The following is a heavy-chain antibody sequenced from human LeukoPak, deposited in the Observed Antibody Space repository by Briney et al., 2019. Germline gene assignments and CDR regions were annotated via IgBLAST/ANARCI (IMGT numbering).Heavy chain of an antibody. J-gene: IGHJ4*02. CDR1: GYTFTSYA. CDR2: INAGNGNT. D-gene: IGHD6-19*01. V-gene: IGHV1-3*01. Sequence: ASVKVSCKASGYTFTSYAMHWVRQAPGQRLEWMGWINAGNGNTKYSQKFQGRVTITRDTSASTAYMELSSLRSEDTAVYYCARAGAVAGYYFDYWGQGTLVTVSS. CDR3: ARAGAVAGYYFDY.